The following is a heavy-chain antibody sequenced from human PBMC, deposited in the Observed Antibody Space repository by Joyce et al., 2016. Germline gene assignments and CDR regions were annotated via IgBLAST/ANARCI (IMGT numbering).Heavy chain of an antibody. D-gene: IGHD1-26*01. CDR3: ARTHSMGGWFDP. CDR1: GFSLSTSGMC. J-gene: IGHJ5*02. CDR2: IDWDDDK. V-gene: IGHV2-70*15. Sequence: QVTLRESGPALVKPTQTLTLTCPFSGFSLSTSGMCVSWIRQPPGKALEWLARIDWDDDKYYSTALKTRLTISKDTSKNQVVLTMTNMDPVDTATYYWARTHSMGGWFDPWGQGTLVTVSS.